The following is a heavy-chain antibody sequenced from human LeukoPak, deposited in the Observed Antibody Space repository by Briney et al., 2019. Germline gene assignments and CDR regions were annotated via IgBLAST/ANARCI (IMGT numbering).Heavy chain of an antibody. D-gene: IGHD3-16*01. Sequence: GGSLRLSCAASGFIFNEYFMTWVRQAPGKGPEWISYISTSGDITYYSDSVRGRFTISRANPRTSLFLQLNRLEAKDTAVYYCARDPRGEFGWGHRFDYWGQGRLVTVSS. CDR2: ISTSGDIT. V-gene: IGHV3-11*01. CDR1: GFIFNEYF. J-gene: IGHJ4*02. CDR3: ARDPRGEFGWGHRFDY.